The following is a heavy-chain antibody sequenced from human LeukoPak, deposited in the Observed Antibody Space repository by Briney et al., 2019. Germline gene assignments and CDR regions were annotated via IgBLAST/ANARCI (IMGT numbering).Heavy chain of an antibody. CDR1: GHSFSDNY. CDR2: INPNSGGT. CDR3: AREVYGDSSFDF. V-gene: IGHV1-2*02. Sequence: ASVKVSCKASGHSFSDNYMHWVRQAPGQGLEWMGWINPNSGGTNYAQKFQGRVTMTRDASISTAYLELSGLRSDDTALYYCAREVYGDSSFDFWGQGTLLTVSS. D-gene: IGHD4-17*01. J-gene: IGHJ4*02.